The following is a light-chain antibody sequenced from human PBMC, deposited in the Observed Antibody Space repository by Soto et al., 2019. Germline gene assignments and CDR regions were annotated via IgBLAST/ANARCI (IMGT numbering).Light chain of an antibody. J-gene: IGKJ5*01. CDR2: KAS. Sequence: DIQMTQSPSTLSASVGDRVTITCRASQSISDWLAWYQQKPGKAPNLLIYKASSLQSGVPSRFSGSGSGTEFTLTISSLQPDDFATYYCQQYHSYSITFGPGTRLESK. V-gene: IGKV1-5*03. CDR3: QQYHSYSIT. CDR1: QSISDW.